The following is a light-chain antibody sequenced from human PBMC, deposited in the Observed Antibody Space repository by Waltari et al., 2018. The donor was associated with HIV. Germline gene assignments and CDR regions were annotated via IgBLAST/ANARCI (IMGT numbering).Light chain of an antibody. Sequence: QSVLTQPPSVSAAPGQKVTISCSGRTSNIGENYVSWYQQLPGTAPKLLIYVNDKRPSGIPDRFSGSKSGTSATLDITGVQSGDGADYYCETWENSLSAGVFGGGTKLTVL. J-gene: IGLJ3*02. CDR3: ETWENSLSAGV. V-gene: IGLV1-51*01. CDR1: TSNIGENY. CDR2: VND.